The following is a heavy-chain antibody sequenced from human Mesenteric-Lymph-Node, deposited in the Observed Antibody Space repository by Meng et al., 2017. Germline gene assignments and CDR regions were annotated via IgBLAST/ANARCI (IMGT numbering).Heavy chain of an antibody. V-gene: IGHV1-2*06. D-gene: IGHD3-22*01. CDR3: ARAETLYYYDDSGYFPGAFDI. J-gene: IGHJ3*02. CDR1: GYTFTGYY. Sequence: ASVKVSCKASGYTFTGYYMHWVRQAPGQGLEWMGRINPNSGGTNYAQKFQGRVTMTRDTSISTAYMELSRLRSDDTAMYYCARAETLYYYDDSGYFPGAFDIWGQGTLVTVSS. CDR2: INPNSGGT.